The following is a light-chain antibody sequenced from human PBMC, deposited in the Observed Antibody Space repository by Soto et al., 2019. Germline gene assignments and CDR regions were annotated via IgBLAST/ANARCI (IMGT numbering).Light chain of an antibody. V-gene: IGLV3-1*01. CDR2: QDN. Sequence: SYELTQPSSVSVSPGQTASITCSGDKLANKYVCWHQQKPGQSPVVVIYQDNKRPSVIPGRFSGSNSGHTATLTISWTQIMDEADYYCQVWDNSTVVFGGGTKLTVL. CDR1: KLANKY. J-gene: IGLJ2*01. CDR3: QVWDNSTVV.